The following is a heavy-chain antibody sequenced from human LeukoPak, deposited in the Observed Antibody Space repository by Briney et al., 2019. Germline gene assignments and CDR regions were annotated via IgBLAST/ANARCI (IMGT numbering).Heavy chain of an antibody. CDR2: VHLDGRT. J-gene: IGHJ4*02. D-gene: IGHD3-3*01. Sequence: SETLSLTCGVSGGSVLSTNWWTWVRQPPGKGLEWIGEVHLDGRTNYNPSLESRLTISVDLSENHVYLKLTSVTAADTAVYYCAREGGFYRPLDYSGQGTLVTVSS. CDR3: AREGGFYRPLDY. CDR1: GGSVLSTNW. V-gene: IGHV4-4*02.